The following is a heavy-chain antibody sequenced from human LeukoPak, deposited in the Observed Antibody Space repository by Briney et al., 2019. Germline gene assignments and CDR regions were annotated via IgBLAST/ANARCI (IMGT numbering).Heavy chain of an antibody. CDR1: GFTFSSYS. CDR3: ARGITGTAFDY. Sequence: GGSLRLSCAASGFTFSSYSMNWVRQAPGKGLEWVSSISSSSSYMYYADSVKGRFTISRDNAKNSLYLQMNSLRAEDTAVYYCARGITGTAFDYWGQGTLVTVSS. V-gene: IGHV3-21*01. D-gene: IGHD1-20*01. J-gene: IGHJ4*02. CDR2: ISSSSSYM.